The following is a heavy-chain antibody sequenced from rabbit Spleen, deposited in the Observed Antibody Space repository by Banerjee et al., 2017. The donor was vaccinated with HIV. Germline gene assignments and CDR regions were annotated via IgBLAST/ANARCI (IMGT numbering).Heavy chain of an antibody. CDR2: INIVTGKS. V-gene: IGHV1S45*01. CDR3: ARDLVAVIGWNFNL. J-gene: IGHJ4*01. Sequence: EQLEESGGGLVQPEGSLTLTCKASGVSLHDKDVMCWVRQAPVKGLEWIACINIVTGKSVYARWAKGRFTMSRTSSTTVTLQMTSLTAADTATYFCARDLVAVIGWNFNLWGPGTLVIVS. CDR1: GVSLHDKDV. D-gene: IGHD1-1*01.